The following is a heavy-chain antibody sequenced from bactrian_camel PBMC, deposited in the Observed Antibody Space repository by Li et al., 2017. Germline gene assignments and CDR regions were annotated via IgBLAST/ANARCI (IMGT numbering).Heavy chain of an antibody. Sequence: QLVESGGGSVEDGGSLNLSCVASENTFNLNCMAWVRQVPGKEREGVASIISGGASTYYADSVKGRFTISRDNAKNTLYLQMNSLKPEDTAMYYCAADPTVVAPLCDYNYWAQGTQVTVS. CDR2: IISGGAST. V-gene: IGHV3S1*01. CDR3: AADPTVVAPLCDYNY. D-gene: IGHD6*01. CDR1: ENTFNLNC. J-gene: IGHJ4*01.